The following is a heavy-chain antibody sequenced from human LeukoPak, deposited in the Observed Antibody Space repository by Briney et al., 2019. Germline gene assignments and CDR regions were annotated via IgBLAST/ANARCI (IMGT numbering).Heavy chain of an antibody. CDR2: ISYDGSNK. J-gene: IGHJ6*02. CDR3: AKSRAGGFIPNNYYYYYGMDV. Sequence: GGSLRLSCAASGFTFSSYGMHWVRQAPGKGLEWVAVISYDGSNKYYADSVKGRFTISRDNSKNTLYLQMNSLRAEDTAVYYCAKSRAGGFIPNNYYYYYGMDVWGQGITVTVSS. V-gene: IGHV3-30*18. CDR1: GFTFSSYG. D-gene: IGHD3-10*01.